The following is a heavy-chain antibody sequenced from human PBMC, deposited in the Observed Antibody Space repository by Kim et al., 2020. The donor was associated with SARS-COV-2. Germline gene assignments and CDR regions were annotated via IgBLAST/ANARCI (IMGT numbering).Heavy chain of an antibody. D-gene: IGHD4-17*01. CDR2: IYPGDSDT. V-gene: IGHV5-51*01. CDR1: GYSFTSYW. CDR3: ARAVPTLRYSYGMDA. J-gene: IGHJ6*02. Sequence: GESLKISCTGSGYSFTSYWIVLVRQLPGKRLEWMGIIYPGDSDTRSRPSFQGHVTISAATSISTSYLPCSSLTASATAMSYCARAVPTLRYSYGMDAWR.